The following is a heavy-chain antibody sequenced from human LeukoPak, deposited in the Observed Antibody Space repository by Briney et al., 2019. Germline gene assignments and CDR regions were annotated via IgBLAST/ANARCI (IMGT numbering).Heavy chain of an antibody. Sequence: GASVKVSCKAPGYTFTSYGISWVRQAPGQGLEWMGWISAYNGNTNYAQKLQGRVTMTTDTSTSTAYMELRSLRSDDTAVYYCAREITMVRGVNYYFDYWGQGTLVTVSS. V-gene: IGHV1-18*01. CDR1: GYTFTSYG. D-gene: IGHD3-10*01. CDR2: ISAYNGNT. CDR3: AREITMVRGVNYYFDY. J-gene: IGHJ4*02.